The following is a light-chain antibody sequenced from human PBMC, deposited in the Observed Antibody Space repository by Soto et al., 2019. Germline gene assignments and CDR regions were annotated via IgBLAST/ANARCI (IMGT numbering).Light chain of an antibody. J-gene: IGLJ1*01. Sequence: QSALTQPASGSGSPGQSITISCTGTSSDVGAYDFVSWYQQHPRKAPQYLIYEVSNRPSGVSDRFSGSKSGTTASLTISGLQAEDEADYYCSSYTTTDPYVFGTGTKLTVL. CDR1: SSDVGAYDF. V-gene: IGLV2-14*01. CDR2: EVS. CDR3: SSYTTTDPYV.